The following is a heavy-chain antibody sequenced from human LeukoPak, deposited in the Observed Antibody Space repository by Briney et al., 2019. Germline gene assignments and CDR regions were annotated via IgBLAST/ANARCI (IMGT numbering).Heavy chain of an antibody. CDR2: IYHSGST. CDR1: GYSISSGYY. CDR3: ASAAVSYYFDY. D-gene: IGHD6-13*01. Sequence: SETLSLTRTVYGYSISSGYYWGWIRQPPGKGLEWIGSIYHSGSTYYNPSLKSRVTISVDTSKNQFSLKLSSVTAADTAVYYCASAAVSYYFDYWGQGTLVTVSS. V-gene: IGHV4-38-2*02. J-gene: IGHJ4*02.